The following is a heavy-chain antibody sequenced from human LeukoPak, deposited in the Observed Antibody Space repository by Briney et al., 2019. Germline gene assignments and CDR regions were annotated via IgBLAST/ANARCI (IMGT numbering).Heavy chain of an antibody. Sequence: GGSLRLSCAASGFTFSSYEMNWVRQAPGKGLEWVSSISSSSNYIYYADSVKGRFTTSRDNAKNSLYLQVTSLRAEDTAVYYCARDPPYSSSLGLIDYWGQGTLVTVSS. D-gene: IGHD6-13*01. J-gene: IGHJ4*02. CDR2: ISSSSNYI. V-gene: IGHV3-21*01. CDR3: ARDPPYSSSLGLIDY. CDR1: GFTFSSYE.